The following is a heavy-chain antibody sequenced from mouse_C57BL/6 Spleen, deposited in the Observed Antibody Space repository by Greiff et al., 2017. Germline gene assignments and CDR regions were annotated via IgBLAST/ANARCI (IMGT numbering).Heavy chain of an antibody. CDR2: IYPLSGGT. D-gene: IGHD1-1*02. J-gene: IGHJ2*01. V-gene: IGHV1-72*01. CDR3: ARGRVGGYCFDY. CDR1: GHTFTSYW. Sequence: QVQLQQSGAELVKPGASVKLSCKASGHTFTSYWMHWVKQRPGRGLEWIGRIYPLSGGTYYHEKFKGKATLTEEKSSSTAYMQLSRLTSEDSAVYCGARGRVGGYCFDYWGQGTTLTVSS.